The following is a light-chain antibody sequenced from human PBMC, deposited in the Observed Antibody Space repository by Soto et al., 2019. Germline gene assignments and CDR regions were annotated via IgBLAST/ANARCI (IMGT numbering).Light chain of an antibody. V-gene: IGLV2-14*01. CDR3: TSYTSGSLPVI. CDR2: EVT. CDR1: SSDIGAFNY. Sequence: QSALTQPASVSGSPGQSITISCTGTSSDIGAFNYVSWYQQYPGKAPKLIIYEVTNRPSGVSDRFFGSKSGNTASLTISGLQAEDEADYYCTSYTSGSLPVIFGGGTKLTVL. J-gene: IGLJ2*01.